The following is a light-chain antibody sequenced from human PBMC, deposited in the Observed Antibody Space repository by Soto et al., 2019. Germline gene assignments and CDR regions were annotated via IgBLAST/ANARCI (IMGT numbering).Light chain of an antibody. J-gene: IGLJ1*01. CDR2: SNN. V-gene: IGLV1-47*02. CDR3: AAWDDSLSVLYV. CDR1: SSNNGSNY. Sequence: QSVLTQPPSASGTPGQRVTISCSGSSSNNGSNYVYWYQQLPGTAPKLHIYSNNQRPSGVPDRFSGSKSGTSASLAISGLRSDDEADYYCAAWDDSLSVLYVFGTGTKVTVL.